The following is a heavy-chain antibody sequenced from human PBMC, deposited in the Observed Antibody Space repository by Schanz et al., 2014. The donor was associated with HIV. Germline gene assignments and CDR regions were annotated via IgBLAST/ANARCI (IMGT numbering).Heavy chain of an antibody. Sequence: QLVESGGGVVQPGRSLRLSCAASGFTFDDFAMHWVRQAPGKGLEWVSSISWNSGIIGYADSVKGRFSISRDNAKNSLHLQIISLTAEDTAMYYCARDRVSGSSSSSWFDPWGQGTLVTVSS. CDR1: GFTFDDFA. CDR2: ISWNSGII. J-gene: IGHJ5*02. CDR3: ARDRVSGSSSSSWFDP. D-gene: IGHD6-6*01. V-gene: IGHV3-9*01.